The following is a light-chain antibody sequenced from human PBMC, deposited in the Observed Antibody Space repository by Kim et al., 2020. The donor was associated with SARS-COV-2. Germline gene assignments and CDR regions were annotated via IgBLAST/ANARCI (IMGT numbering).Light chain of an antibody. CDR1: NIGNTN. CDR2: RDT. V-gene: IGLV3-9*01. J-gene: IGLJ2*01. Sequence: SYELSQPVSVSVALGQTATITCGGNNIGNTNVHWYQQKPAQAPVLVIYRDTSRPSGVPERFSGSNSGDTATLTISRAQAGDEADYYCQVWDSSALFGGGTKVTVL. CDR3: QVWDSSAL.